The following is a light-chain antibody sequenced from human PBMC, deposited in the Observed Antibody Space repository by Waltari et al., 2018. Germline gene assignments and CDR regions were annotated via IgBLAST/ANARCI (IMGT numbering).Light chain of an antibody. CDR2: EVN. V-gene: IGLV2-8*01. CDR1: NSSVGGCDY. CDR3: RSYAGSNNFGV. J-gene: IGLJ3*02. Sequence: QSALTQPPSASGSPGQSVPISCTGTNSSVGGCDYVSWYQQHPGKTHKLSIFEVNKGPSGVLDRFSGSKSGNTASLTIYGLQTEDEADDYCRSYAGSNNFGVFGGGTKRTVL.